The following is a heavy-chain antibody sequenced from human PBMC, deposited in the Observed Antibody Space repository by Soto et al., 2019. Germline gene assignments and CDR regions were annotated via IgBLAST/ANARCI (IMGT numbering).Heavy chain of an antibody. CDR1: GYSFTSYW. Sequence: PGESLKSSCKGSGYSFTSYWIGWVRQIPWKGLEWVVIIYPGDSDTRYSPSFQGQVTISADKPISTAYLQWSSLKASDTAMYYCARRIASIADRPTYYCYGMEVWGQGTTVTVSS. J-gene: IGHJ6*02. CDR3: ARRIASIADRPTYYCYGMEV. D-gene: IGHD6-6*01. CDR2: IYPGDSDT. V-gene: IGHV5-51*01.